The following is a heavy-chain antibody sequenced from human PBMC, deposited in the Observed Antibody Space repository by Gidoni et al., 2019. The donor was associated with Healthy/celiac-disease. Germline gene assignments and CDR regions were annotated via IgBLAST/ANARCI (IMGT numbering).Heavy chain of an antibody. CDR1: GFTVRSNY. J-gene: IGHJ4*02. CDR2: IYSGGST. D-gene: IGHD3-3*01. CDR3: ARTVTIFGVVIQYYFDY. V-gene: IGHV3-53*01. Sequence: EVQLVESGGGLIQPGGSLRLSCAASGFTVRSNYMGWVRQAPGKGLEWVSVIYSGGSTYYADSVKGRFTISRDNSKNTLYLQMNSLRAEDTAVYYCARTVTIFGVVIQYYFDYWGQGTLVTVSS.